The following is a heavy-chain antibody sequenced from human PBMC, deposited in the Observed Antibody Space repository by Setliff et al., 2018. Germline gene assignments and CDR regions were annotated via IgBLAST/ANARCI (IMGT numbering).Heavy chain of an antibody. J-gene: IGHJ6*02. V-gene: IGHV1-18*01. CDR2: ISAYNGNT. CDR3: ASDGQGNYNFWSGSYYYYGMDV. D-gene: IGHD3-3*01. Sequence: ASVKVSCKASGYTFTSYGISWVRQAPGQGLEWMGWISAYNGNTNYAQKLQGRVTMTTDTSTSTAYMELRSLRSDDTAVYYCASDGQGNYNFWSGSYYYYGMDVWGQGTTVTVPS. CDR1: GYTFTSYG.